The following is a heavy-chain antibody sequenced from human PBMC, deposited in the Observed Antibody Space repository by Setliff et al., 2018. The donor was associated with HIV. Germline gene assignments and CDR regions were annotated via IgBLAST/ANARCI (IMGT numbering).Heavy chain of an antibody. V-gene: IGHV3-7*03. J-gene: IGHJ6*03. CDR3: VRGAFWSTYFYYYLDV. D-gene: IGHD3-3*02. CDR1: GFTFSKTW. Sequence: GGSLRLSCAASGFTFSKTWMTWVRQAPGKGLQWVANIKQDGRETSYAESVQGRFTISRGTAPNSVYLQMNDLRVDDTAVYYCVRGAFWSTYFYYYLDVWGEGSTVTVSS. CDR2: IKQDGRET.